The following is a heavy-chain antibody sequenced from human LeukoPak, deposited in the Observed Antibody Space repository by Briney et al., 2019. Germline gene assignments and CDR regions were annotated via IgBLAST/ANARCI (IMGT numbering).Heavy chain of an antibody. Sequence: SVKVSCKASGGTFSSYAISWVRQAPGQGLEWMGGIIPIFGTANYAQKFQGRVTITADESTSTAYMELSSLRSEDTAVYYCARADSSGWTGIGYFDYWGQGTLVTVSS. CDR1: GGTFSSYA. J-gene: IGHJ4*02. D-gene: IGHD6-19*01. CDR3: ARADSSGWTGIGYFDY. V-gene: IGHV1-69*13. CDR2: IIPIFGTA.